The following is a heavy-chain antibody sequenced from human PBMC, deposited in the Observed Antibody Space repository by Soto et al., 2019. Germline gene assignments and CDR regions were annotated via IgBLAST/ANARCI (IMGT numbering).Heavy chain of an antibody. Sequence: EVQLVESGGGLVKPGGSLRLSCAASEFTFSSYSMNWVRQAPGKGLEWVSSISSSSSYIYYADSVKGRFTISRDNSKNTLYLQMNSLRAEDTAVYYCTKTQEGRSLTFDYWGLGTLVTVSS. CDR2: ISSSSSYI. V-gene: IGHV3-21*01. CDR1: EFTFSSYS. J-gene: IGHJ4*02. CDR3: TKTQEGRSLTFDY.